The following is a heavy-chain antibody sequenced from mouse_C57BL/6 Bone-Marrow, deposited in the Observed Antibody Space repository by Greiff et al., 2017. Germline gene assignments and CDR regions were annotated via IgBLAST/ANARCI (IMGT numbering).Heavy chain of an antibody. CDR3: VRHGDYYYEGAY. D-gene: IGHD1-1*01. CDR2: IRSKSNNYAT. J-gene: IGHJ3*01. CDR1: GFSFNTYA. V-gene: IGHV10-1*01. Sequence: EVQLVESGGGLVQPKGSLKLSCAASGFSFNTYAMNWVRQAPGKGLEWVARIRSKSNNYATYYADSVKDRFTISRDDSESMLYLQMNNLKTEDTAMYYCVRHGDYYYEGAYWGQGTLVTVSA.